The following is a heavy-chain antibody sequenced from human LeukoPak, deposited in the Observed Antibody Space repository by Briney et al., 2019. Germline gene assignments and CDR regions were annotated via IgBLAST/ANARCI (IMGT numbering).Heavy chain of an antibody. J-gene: IGHJ6*03. Sequence: GGSLRLSCAASGFTFSAFGMHWVRQAPGKGLVWVSRINSDGSSTSYADSVKGRFTISRDNAKNTLYLQMNSLRAEDTAVYYCATGFFYYYYMDVWGKGTTVTISS. V-gene: IGHV3-74*01. CDR2: INSDGSST. D-gene: IGHD3-3*01. CDR3: ATGFFYYYYMDV. CDR1: GFTFSAFG.